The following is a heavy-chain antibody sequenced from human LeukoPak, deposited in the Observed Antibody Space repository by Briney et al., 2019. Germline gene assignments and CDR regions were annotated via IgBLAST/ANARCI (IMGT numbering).Heavy chain of an antibody. V-gene: IGHV3-30*19. Sequence: PGGSLRLSCVVSGISFSSHGMHWVRQAPGKGLEWVAVISYDGSNKYYADSVKGRFTISRDNSKNTLYLQMNSLRAEDTAVYYCARTGYSSGWYGPFDYWGQGTLVTVSS. CDR3: ARTGYSSGWYGPFDY. CDR2: ISYDGSNK. D-gene: IGHD6-19*01. J-gene: IGHJ4*02. CDR1: GISFSSHG.